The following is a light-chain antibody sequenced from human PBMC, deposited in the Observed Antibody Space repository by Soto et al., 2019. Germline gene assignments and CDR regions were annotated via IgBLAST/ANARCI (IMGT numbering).Light chain of an antibody. CDR2: EVS. CDR3: SSYAGSNKLVV. CDR1: SSDVGGYNY. J-gene: IGLJ2*01. V-gene: IGLV2-8*01. Sequence: QSALTQPPSASGSPGQSVTISCTGTSSDVGGYNYVSWYQQHPGKAPKLMIYEVSKRPSGVPDRFSGSKSGNTASLTVSGLQAEDEADYYCSSYAGSNKLVVFGGGTMLAVL.